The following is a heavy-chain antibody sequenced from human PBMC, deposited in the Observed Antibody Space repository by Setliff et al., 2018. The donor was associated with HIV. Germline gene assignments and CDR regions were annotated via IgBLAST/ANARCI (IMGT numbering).Heavy chain of an antibody. D-gene: IGHD2-21*01. J-gene: IGHJ5*02. Sequence: ETLSLTCAVYGGSFSGYYWSWIRQPPGKGLEWIGEINHSGSTNYNPSLKSRVTISVDTSKNQLSLKLSSVTAADSAMYYCARSYCGADCSLVADTNWFDPWGQGTLVTVSS. CDR2: INHSGST. CDR1: GGSFSGYY. V-gene: IGHV4-34*01. CDR3: ARSYCGADCSLVADTNWFDP.